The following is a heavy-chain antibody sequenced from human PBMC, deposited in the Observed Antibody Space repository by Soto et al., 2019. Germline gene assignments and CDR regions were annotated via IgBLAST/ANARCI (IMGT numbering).Heavy chain of an antibody. Sequence: QITLKESGPTLMKPTQTLTLTCTVSGFSLNTSGVGVGWIRQPPGKALEWLALIYWDEDKRYSPFFKARLTITKDTSKNQVVLKMTNMDPVDTATYFCAHAYSSARFLDYWGQGTLVTVSS. CDR1: GFSLNTSGVG. V-gene: IGHV2-5*02. J-gene: IGHJ4*02. CDR2: IYWDEDK. D-gene: IGHD3-10*01. CDR3: AHAYSSARFLDY.